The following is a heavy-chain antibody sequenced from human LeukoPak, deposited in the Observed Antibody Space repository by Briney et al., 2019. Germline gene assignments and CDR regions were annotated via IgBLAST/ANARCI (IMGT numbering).Heavy chain of an antibody. CDR2: TNPNSGDT. J-gene: IGHJ4*02. CDR1: GYTFTGYF. D-gene: IGHD1-1*01. Sequence: GASVKVSCKASGYTFTGYFIHWVRQAPGQGLEWMGWTNPNSGDTNYAQKFQGRVTMTRDTSISTAYMELSRLRSDDTAIYYCARDQEGVTTAPFDYWGRGTRVTVSS. CDR3: ARDQEGVTTAPFDY. V-gene: IGHV1-2*02.